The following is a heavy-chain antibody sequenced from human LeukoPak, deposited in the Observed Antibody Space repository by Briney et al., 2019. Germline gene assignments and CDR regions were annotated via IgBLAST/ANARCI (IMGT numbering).Heavy chain of an antibody. Sequence: ASVKVSCKASGYTFTGYYMHWVRQAPGQGLEWMGWINPNSGGTNYAQKFQGRVTMTRDTSISTAYMELSRLRSDDTAVYYCAREGDTAMARGGAFDIWGQGTMVTVSS. V-gene: IGHV1-2*02. CDR1: GYTFTGYY. J-gene: IGHJ3*02. CDR2: INPNSGGT. CDR3: AREGDTAMARGGAFDI. D-gene: IGHD5-18*01.